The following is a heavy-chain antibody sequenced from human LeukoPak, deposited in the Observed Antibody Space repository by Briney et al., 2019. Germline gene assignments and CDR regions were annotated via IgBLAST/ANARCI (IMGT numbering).Heavy chain of an antibody. CDR1: GFTFSSYA. Sequence: GGSLRLSCSASGFTFSSYAMHWVRQAPGKGLEYVSAISSNGGSTYYADSVKGRFTISRDNSKNTLYLQMSNLGAEDTAVYYCVKGPGYSGSYYDYWGQGTLVTVSS. CDR3: VKGPGYSGSYYDY. D-gene: IGHD1-26*01. CDR2: ISSNGGST. V-gene: IGHV3-64D*06. J-gene: IGHJ4*02.